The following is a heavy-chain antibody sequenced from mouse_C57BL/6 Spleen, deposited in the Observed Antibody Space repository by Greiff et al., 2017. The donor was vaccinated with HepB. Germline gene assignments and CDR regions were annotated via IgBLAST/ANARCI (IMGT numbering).Heavy chain of an antibody. CDR3: ARRFITTFLDD. D-gene: IGHD1-1*01. V-gene: IGHV1-81*01. CDR2: IYPRSGNT. Sequence: VQLVESGAELVRPGASVKLSCKASGYTFTSYGISWVKQRTGQGLEWIGEIYPRSGNTYYNEKFKGKATLTADKSSSTAYMELRSLTSEDSAVYWCARRFITTFLDDWGQGTSVTVSS. CDR1: GYTFTSYG. J-gene: IGHJ4*01.